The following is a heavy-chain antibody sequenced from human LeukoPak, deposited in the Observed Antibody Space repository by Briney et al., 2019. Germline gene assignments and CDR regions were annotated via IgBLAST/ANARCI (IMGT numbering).Heavy chain of an antibody. CDR2: IYYSGST. CDR3: ARRGDGYTPFDY. V-gene: IGHV4-39*01. Sequence: SETLSLTCTVSGGSISSSSYYWGWIRQPPGKGLEWIGSIYYSGSTYYNPSLKSRVTISVDTSKNQFSLKLSSVTTADTALYYCARRGDGYTPFDYWGQGTLVTVSS. CDR1: GGSISSSSYY. D-gene: IGHD5-24*01. J-gene: IGHJ4*02.